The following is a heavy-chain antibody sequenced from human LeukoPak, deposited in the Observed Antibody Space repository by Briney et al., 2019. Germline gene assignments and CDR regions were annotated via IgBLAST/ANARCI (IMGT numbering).Heavy chain of an antibody. D-gene: IGHD2-15*01. CDR2: IYYSGSP. V-gene: IGHV4-59*08. Sequence: SETLSLTCTVSGGSMSRYYWSWIRQPPGKGPEWIGYIYYSGSPNYNPSLKGRVTISVDASKSQFSLNLNSVTAADTAVYYCARFGYCSGGSCYWVFDYWGQGTLVTVSS. CDR3: ARFGYCSGGSCYWVFDY. CDR1: GGSMSRYY. J-gene: IGHJ4*02.